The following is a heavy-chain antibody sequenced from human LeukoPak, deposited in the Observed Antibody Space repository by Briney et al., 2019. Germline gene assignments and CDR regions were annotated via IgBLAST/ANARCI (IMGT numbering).Heavy chain of an antibody. CDR3: ARARAARDFDY. Sequence: SETLSLTCTVSGGSVSSGSYYWSWIRQPPGKGLEWIGYIYYSGSTNYNPSLKSRVTISVDTSKNQFSLKLSSVTAADTAVYYCARARAARDFDYWGQGTLVTVSS. D-gene: IGHD6-6*01. CDR1: GGSVSSGSYY. CDR2: IYYSGST. V-gene: IGHV4-61*01. J-gene: IGHJ4*02.